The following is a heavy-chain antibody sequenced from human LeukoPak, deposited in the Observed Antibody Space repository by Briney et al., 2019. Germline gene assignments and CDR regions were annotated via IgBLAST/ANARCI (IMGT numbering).Heavy chain of an antibody. CDR3: ARVEYSDWNLEY. Sequence: GGSLRLSCAASGFTFRSYWMSWVRQAPGKGLEWVANINQGGGVQYYMDSVKGRFTISRDDAKNSLYVQMNSLRDEDTAVYYCARVEYSDWNLEYWGQGTLVTVSS. D-gene: IGHD1-1*01. V-gene: IGHV3-7*01. CDR1: GFTFRSYW. CDR2: INQGGGVQ. J-gene: IGHJ4*02.